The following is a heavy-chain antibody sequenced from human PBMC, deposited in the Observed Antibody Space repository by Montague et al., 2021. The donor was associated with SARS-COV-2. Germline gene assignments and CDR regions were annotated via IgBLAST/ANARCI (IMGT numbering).Heavy chain of an antibody. D-gene: IGHD2-21*01. CDR3: ARVEGMIGRITHCDY. J-gene: IGHJ4*02. V-gene: IGHV4-59*01. Sequence: SETLSLTCSVSGASIKSYYWTWVRQSPGKGLQWIGYTYYSGSTSYDPSLQSRLTMTVDTSKNQFTLRLMSVTAADSAVYYCARVEGMIGRITHCDYWGQGWPVTVSS. CDR2: TYYSGST. CDR1: GASIKSYY.